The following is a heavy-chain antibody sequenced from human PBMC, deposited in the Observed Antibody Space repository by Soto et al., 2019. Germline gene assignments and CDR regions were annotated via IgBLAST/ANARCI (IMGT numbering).Heavy chain of an antibody. Sequence: QFQLVQSGAEVKKPGSSVKVSCKASGGTFSSYTISWVRQAPGQGLEWMGRIIPILGIANYAQKFQGRVTIPANKSTSTASMELSSLISEDTAVYYCTTRAVSRLTTVTTSGRFRYFDLWGRGTLVTVSS. CDR1: GGTFSSYT. V-gene: IGHV1-69*02. J-gene: IGHJ2*01. D-gene: IGHD4-17*01. CDR2: IIPILGIA. CDR3: TTRAVSRLTTVTTSGRFRYFDL.